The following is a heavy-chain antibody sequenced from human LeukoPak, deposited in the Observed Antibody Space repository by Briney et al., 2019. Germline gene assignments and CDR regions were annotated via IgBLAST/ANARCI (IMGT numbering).Heavy chain of an antibody. Sequence: SETLSLTCTVSGGSISSGSYYWSWIRQPAGKGLEWIGRIYTSGGTNYNPSLKSRVTISVDTSKNQFSLKLSSVTAADTAVYYCARAGSGSSRFVGATELDPWGQGTLVTVSS. D-gene: IGHD1-26*01. CDR2: IYTSGGT. CDR1: GGSISSGSYY. V-gene: IGHV4-61*02. CDR3: ARAGSGSSRFVGATELDP. J-gene: IGHJ5*02.